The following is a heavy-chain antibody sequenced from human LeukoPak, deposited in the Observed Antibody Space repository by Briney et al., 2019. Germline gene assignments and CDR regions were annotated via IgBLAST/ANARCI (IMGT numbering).Heavy chain of an antibody. Sequence: SETLSLTCAVSGGSISSGGYSWSWIRQPPGKGLEWIGYIYYSGSTYYNPSLKSRVTISVDTSKNQFSLKLSSVTAADTAVYYCARDGIGSSTPFDYWGQGTLVTVSS. CDR2: IYYSGST. CDR1: GGSISSGGYS. CDR3: ARDGIGSSTPFDY. J-gene: IGHJ4*02. D-gene: IGHD6-6*01. V-gene: IGHV4-30-4*07.